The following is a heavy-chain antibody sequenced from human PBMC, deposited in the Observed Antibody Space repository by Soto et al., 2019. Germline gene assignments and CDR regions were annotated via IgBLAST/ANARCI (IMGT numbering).Heavy chain of an antibody. D-gene: IGHD3-3*01. CDR1: GGSISSSSYY. Sequence: QLQLQESGPGLVKPSETLSLTCTVSGGSISSSSYYWGWIRQPPGKGLEWIGSIYYSGSTYYNPSLKSRVTISVDTSKNQFSLKLSSVTAADTAVYYCARQPRSGPVFDPWGQGTLVTVSS. CDR3: ARQPRSGPVFDP. V-gene: IGHV4-39*01. CDR2: IYYSGST. J-gene: IGHJ5*02.